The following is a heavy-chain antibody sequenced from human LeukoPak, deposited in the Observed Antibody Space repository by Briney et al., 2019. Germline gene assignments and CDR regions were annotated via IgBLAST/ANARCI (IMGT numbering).Heavy chain of an antibody. Sequence: GGSLRLSCAASGFTFSNAWMSWVRQAPGKGLEWVGRIKSKTDGGTTDYAAPAKGRFTISRDDSKNTLYLQMNSLKTEDTAVYYCTTDRNYYDYVWGSYRRDYYYYGMDVWGQGTTVTVSS. V-gene: IGHV3-15*01. J-gene: IGHJ6*02. CDR3: TTDRNYYDYVWGSYRRDYYYYGMDV. CDR2: IKSKTDGGTT. D-gene: IGHD3-16*02. CDR1: GFTFSNAW.